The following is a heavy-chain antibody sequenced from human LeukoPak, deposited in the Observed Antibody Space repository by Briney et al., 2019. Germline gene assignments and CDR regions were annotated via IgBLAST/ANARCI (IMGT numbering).Heavy chain of an antibody. CDR3: ARGHLWVRGVNVAD. CDR1: GGTFSSYA. D-gene: IGHD3-10*01. CDR2: IIPIFGTA. V-gene: IGHV1-69*01. Sequence: SVKVSCKASGGTFSSYAISWVRQAPGQGLEWMGGIIPIFGTADYAQKFQGRVTITADESTSTAYMELSSLRSEDTAVYYCARGHLWVRGVNVADWGQGTLVTVSS. J-gene: IGHJ4*02.